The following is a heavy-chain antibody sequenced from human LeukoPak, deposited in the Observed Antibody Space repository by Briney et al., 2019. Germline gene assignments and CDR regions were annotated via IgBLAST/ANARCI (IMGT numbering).Heavy chain of an antibody. D-gene: IGHD4-11*01. CDR1: GGSFSGYY. CDR2: INHSGST. Sequence: PSETLSLTCAVYGGSFSGYYWSWIRQPPGKGLEWIGEINHSGSTNYNPSLKSRVTISVDTSKNQFSLKLSSVTAADTAVYYCARSPTVTTLQPYYYYGMDVWGQGTTVTVSS. CDR3: ARSPTVTTLQPYYYYGMDV. V-gene: IGHV4-34*01. J-gene: IGHJ6*02.